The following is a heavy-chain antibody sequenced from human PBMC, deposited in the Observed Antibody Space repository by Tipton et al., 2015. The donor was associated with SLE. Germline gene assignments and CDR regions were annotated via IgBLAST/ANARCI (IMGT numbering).Heavy chain of an antibody. CDR3: ARALTRGYYDSSGSVDY. CDR2: ISSSSSYI. J-gene: IGHJ4*02. D-gene: IGHD3-22*01. V-gene: IGHV3-21*03. Sequence: SLRLSCSASGFTFSNFGMHWVRQAPGKGLEWVSSISSSSSYIYYADSVKGRFTISRDNAKNSLYLQMNSLRAEDTAVYYCARALTRGYYDSSGSVDYWGQGTLVTVSS. CDR1: GFTFSNFG.